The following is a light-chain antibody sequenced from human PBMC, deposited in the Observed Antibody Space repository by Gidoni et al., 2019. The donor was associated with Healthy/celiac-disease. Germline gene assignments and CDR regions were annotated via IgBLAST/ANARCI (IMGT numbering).Light chain of an antibody. V-gene: IGKV3-20*01. CDR3: QQYGSSLWT. CDR1: QSVSSSY. CDR2: SAS. J-gene: IGKJ1*01. Sequence: EIVLTQSPGTLSLSPGERATLSCRASQSVSSSYLAWDQQKPGQAPMLLIYSASSRATGIPDRFSGSGSGTDFTLTISRLEPEDFAVYYCQQYGSSLWTFXQXTKVEIK.